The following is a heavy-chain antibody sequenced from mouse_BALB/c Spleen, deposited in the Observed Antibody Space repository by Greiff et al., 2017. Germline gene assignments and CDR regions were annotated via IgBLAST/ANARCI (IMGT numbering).Heavy chain of an antibody. Sequence: VMLVESGPGLVAPSQSLSITCTVSGFSLTSYGVHWVRQPPGKGLEWLGVIWAGGSTNYNSALMSRLSISKDNSKSQVFLKMNSLQTDDTAMYYCAREEKAYYGYWFAYWGQGTLVTVSA. CDR2: IWAGGST. CDR3: AREEKAYYGYWFAY. J-gene: IGHJ3*01. D-gene: IGHD1-2*01. V-gene: IGHV2-9*02. CDR1: GFSLTSYG.